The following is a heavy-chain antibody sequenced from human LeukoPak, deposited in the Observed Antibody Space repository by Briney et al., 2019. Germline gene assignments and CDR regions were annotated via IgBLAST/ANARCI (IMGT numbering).Heavy chain of an antibody. D-gene: IGHD5-12*01. J-gene: IGHJ6*02. V-gene: IGHV3-21*01. CDR1: GFTFSSYS. CDR2: ISSSSSYI. Sequence: GGSLRLSCAASGFTFSSYSMNWVRQAPGKGLEWVSSISSSSSYIYYADSAKGRFTISRDNAKNSLYLQMNSLRAEDTAVYYCARSPYSGYDSPGGGGMDVWGQGTTVTVSS. CDR3: ARSPYSGYDSPGGGGMDV.